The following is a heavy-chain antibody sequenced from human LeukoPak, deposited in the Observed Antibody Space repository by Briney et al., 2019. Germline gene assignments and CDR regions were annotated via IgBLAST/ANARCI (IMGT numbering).Heavy chain of an antibody. CDR1: GYTFTSYY. Sequence: ASVKVSCKASGYTFTSYYMHWVRQAPGQGLEWMGIFNPSGGSTSYAQKFQGRVTMTRDTSTSTVYMELSSLRSEDTAVYYCAREGYSFRGYYYYGMDVWGQGTTVTVSS. J-gene: IGHJ6*02. CDR2: FNPSGGST. CDR3: AREGYSFRGYYYYGMDV. V-gene: IGHV1-46*01. D-gene: IGHD2-15*01.